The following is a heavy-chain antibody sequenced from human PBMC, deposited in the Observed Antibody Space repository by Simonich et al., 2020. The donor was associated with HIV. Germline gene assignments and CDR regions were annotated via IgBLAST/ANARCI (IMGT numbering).Heavy chain of an antibody. D-gene: IGHD6-13*01. V-gene: IGHV4-34*01. J-gene: IGHJ4*02. CDR1: SGSFSGYY. CDR2: ITYSGPT. CDR3: ARIPRTIGPAAGTVYYFDY. Sequence: QVQLQQWGAGLLKPSETLSLTCAVYSGSFSGYYWSWIRQSPGKGLEWIGEITYSGPTNYNPSLKSRVTLSVDTSKKQFSLKLSFMTAADTAVYYCARIPRTIGPAAGTVYYFDYWGQGTLVTVSS.